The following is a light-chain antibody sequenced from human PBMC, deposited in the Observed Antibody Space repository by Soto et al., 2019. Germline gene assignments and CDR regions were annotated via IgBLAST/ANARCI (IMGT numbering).Light chain of an antibody. CDR3: QHFNGYPLT. CDR2: DAS. Sequence: ALQLTQSPSSLSASVGDRVTITCRASQGISRTVAWYQQKPGKAPNLLIYDASSLESGVPSRFSGSGSGTDFTLTISSLQPEDFVTYYCQHFNGYPLTFGGGTKVEIK. J-gene: IGKJ4*01. CDR1: QGISRT. V-gene: IGKV1-13*02.